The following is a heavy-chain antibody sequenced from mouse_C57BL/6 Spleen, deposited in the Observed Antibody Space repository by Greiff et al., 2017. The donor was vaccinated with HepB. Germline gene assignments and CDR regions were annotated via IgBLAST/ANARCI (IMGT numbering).Heavy chain of an antibody. V-gene: IGHV1-64*01. Sequence: QVHVKQPGAELVKPGASVKLSCKASGYTFTSYWMHWVKQRPGQGLEWIGMIHPNSGSTNYNEKFKSKATLTVDKSSSTAYMQLSSLTSEDSAVYYCASHYYGSSYGYFEVWGTGTTVTVSS. J-gene: IGHJ1*03. CDR2: IHPNSGST. CDR3: ASHYYGSSYGYFEV. D-gene: IGHD1-1*01. CDR1: GYTFTSYW.